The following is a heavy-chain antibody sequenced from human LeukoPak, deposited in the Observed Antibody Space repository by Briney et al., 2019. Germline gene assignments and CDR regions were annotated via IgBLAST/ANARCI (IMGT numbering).Heavy chain of an antibody. V-gene: IGHV3-43*01. J-gene: IGHJ4*02. CDR2: ITWDGSTT. CDR1: GFTFDDFT. D-gene: IGHD2-21*02. CDR3: AKGGVVTAVVYYLDY. Sequence: GGSLRLSCAASGFTFDDFTLHWLRQAPGKSLEWVSLITWDGSTTYYTDSVKGRFTISRDNTKNALFLQMNNLTKEDTAFYYCAKGGVVTAVVYYLDYWGQGTLVSVSS.